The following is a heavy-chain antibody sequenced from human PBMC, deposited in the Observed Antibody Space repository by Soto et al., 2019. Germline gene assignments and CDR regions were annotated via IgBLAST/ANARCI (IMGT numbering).Heavy chain of an antibody. CDR3: ARDIYGGNCCDAFDI. J-gene: IGHJ3*02. V-gene: IGHV1-18*01. Sequence: QAQRVQSGAEVKKPGASVNISYKASGYTFTNYGFIWVRQAPGHGLEWVGWISPYNGKTEYAQNPQGRVTMTRDKPTSTAYMELRSLRSDDTAVYYCARDIYGGNCCDAFDIWGQGTMVTVSS. D-gene: IGHD2-15*01. CDR2: ISPYNGKT. CDR1: GYTFTNYG.